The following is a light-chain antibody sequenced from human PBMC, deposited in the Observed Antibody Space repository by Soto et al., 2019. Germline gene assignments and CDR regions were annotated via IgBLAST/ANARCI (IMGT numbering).Light chain of an antibody. CDR2: AAS. Sequence: DIQMTQSPSTLSTSVGDRVTITCPASQGISTYLNWSQQKPGKAPKLLIYAASSLQSGVPSRFSGSGSESDFTLTISSLQPEDFATYSCQQSYSTMWTCGQGTKVDIK. CDR1: QGISTY. V-gene: IGKV1-39*01. J-gene: IGKJ1*01. CDR3: QQSYSTMWT.